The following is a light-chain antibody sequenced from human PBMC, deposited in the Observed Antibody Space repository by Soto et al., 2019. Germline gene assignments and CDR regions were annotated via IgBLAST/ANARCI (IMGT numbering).Light chain of an antibody. CDR1: QDISIY. CDR3: QQYGSSPGA. J-gene: IGKJ3*01. V-gene: IGKV3-20*01. CDR2: GAS. Sequence: LTQSPSSLSASVGDRVTITCRASQDISIYLGWYQQKPGQAPRLLIYGASSRATGIPDRFSGSGSGTDFTLTISRLEPEDFAVYYCQQYGSSPGAFGPGTKVDIK.